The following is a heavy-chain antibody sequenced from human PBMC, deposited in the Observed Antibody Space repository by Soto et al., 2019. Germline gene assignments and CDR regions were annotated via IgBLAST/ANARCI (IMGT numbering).Heavy chain of an antibody. V-gene: IGHV4-31*03. J-gene: IGHJ4*02. Sequence: QVQLQESGPGLVKPSQTLSLTCTVSGGSISSGGYYWSWIRQHPGKGLEWIGNIYYSGSTFYNPSLKSRVTISVDTSKNQFSLKLSSVAAADTAVYYCARKKGYSYGPHYFDYWGQGTLVTVSS. D-gene: IGHD5-18*01. CDR1: GGSISSGGYY. CDR2: IYYSGST. CDR3: ARKKGYSYGPHYFDY.